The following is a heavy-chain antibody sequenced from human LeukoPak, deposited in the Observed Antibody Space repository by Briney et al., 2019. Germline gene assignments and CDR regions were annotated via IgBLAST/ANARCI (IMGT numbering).Heavy chain of an antibody. Sequence: GGSLRLSCAPSGFTFSSYSMNWVRQAPGKGLEWVSSISSSSSYIYYADSVKGRFTISRDNAKNSLYLQMNSLRAEDTAVYYCAAGYNSGLAYWGQGTLVTVSS. CDR1: GFTFSSYS. D-gene: IGHD5-24*01. CDR3: AAGYNSGLAY. V-gene: IGHV3-21*01. J-gene: IGHJ4*02. CDR2: ISSSSSYI.